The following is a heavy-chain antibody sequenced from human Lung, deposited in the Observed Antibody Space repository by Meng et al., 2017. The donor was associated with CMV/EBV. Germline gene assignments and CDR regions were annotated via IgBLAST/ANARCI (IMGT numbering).Heavy chain of an antibody. D-gene: IGHD3-10*01. CDR2: ISSSDDTI. Sequence: GGSLRLSXAASGFTFSSYEMNWVRQAPGKGLEWVSYISSSDDTIYYADSVRGRFTISRENAKNSLYLQMNSLRAEDTAVYYCARDHAWFGETYAMDVWGQGTTVAVSS. CDR3: ARDHAWFGETYAMDV. J-gene: IGHJ6*02. V-gene: IGHV3-48*03. CDR1: GFTFSSYE.